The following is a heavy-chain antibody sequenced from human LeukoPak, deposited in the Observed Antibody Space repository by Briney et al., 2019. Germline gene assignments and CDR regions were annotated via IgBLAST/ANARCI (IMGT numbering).Heavy chain of an antibody. V-gene: IGHV3-15*05. CDR3: TTPAGTYIKY. CDR1: GSTFSSHR. J-gene: IGHJ4*02. D-gene: IGHD3-10*01. CDR2: IKSKSEGETP. Sequence: GGSLRLSCAASGSTFSSHRMNWVRQAPGKGLEWVGRIKSKSEGETPEYSAHMKGRVTISRDDSRNMVSLQMNNLKTEDAGVYYCTTPAGTYIKYWGQGTLVTVSS.